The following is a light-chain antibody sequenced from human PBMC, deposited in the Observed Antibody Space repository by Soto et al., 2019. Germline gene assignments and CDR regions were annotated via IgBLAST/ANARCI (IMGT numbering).Light chain of an antibody. CDR1: QSVDSNY. J-gene: IGKJ1*01. Sequence: EIVLTQSPATLSLSPGERATLSCRASQSVDSNYLAWYQQKPGQAPRLLIYGASSRATGIPDRFSGSGSGTDFTLTISSLQSEDFAVYYCQQYNNWPRTFGQGTKVDIK. CDR2: GAS. V-gene: IGKV3-20*01. CDR3: QQYNNWPRT.